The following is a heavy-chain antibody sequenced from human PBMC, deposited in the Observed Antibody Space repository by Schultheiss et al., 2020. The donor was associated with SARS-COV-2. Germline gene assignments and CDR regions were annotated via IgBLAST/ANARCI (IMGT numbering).Heavy chain of an antibody. Sequence: GGSLRLSCAASGFTFSSYGMHWVRQAPGKGLEWVAVISYDGSNKYYADSVKGRFTISRDNSKNTLYLQMNSLRAEDTAVYYCARDNLTTGAFDIWGQGTMVTVSS. CDR2: ISYDGSNK. D-gene: IGHD4-17*01. CDR3: ARDNLTTGAFDI. V-gene: IGHV3-30*03. CDR1: GFTFSSYG. J-gene: IGHJ3*02.